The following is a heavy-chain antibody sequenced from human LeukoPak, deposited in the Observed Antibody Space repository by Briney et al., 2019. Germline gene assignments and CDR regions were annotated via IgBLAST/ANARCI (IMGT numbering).Heavy chain of an antibody. V-gene: IGHV1-2*02. CDR2: INPNSGGT. Sequence: ASVKVSCKASGYTFTGYYMHWVRQAPGQGLEWMGWINPNSGGTNYAQKFQGRVTMTRGTSISTAYMELSRLRSDDTAVYYCARILYYDFWSGYPFKAFGIWGQGTMVTVSS. CDR3: ARILYYDFWSGYPFKAFGI. CDR1: GYTFTGYY. D-gene: IGHD3-3*01. J-gene: IGHJ3*02.